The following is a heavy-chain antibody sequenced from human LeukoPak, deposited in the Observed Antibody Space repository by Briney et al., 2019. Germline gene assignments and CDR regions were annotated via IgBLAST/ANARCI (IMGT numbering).Heavy chain of an antibody. D-gene: IGHD3-9*01. V-gene: IGHV4-39*01. CDR2: IYYSGST. J-gene: IGHJ4*02. CDR1: GGSISSSGYY. Sequence: PSETLSLTCTVSGGSISSSGYYWGWTRQPPGKGLEWIGSIYYSGSTYYNPSLKSRVTISVDTSKNQFSLKLSSVTAADTAVYYCARHTDPLYYDILTGYYNRGYYFDYWGQGTLVTVSS. CDR3: ARHTDPLYYDILTGYYNRGYYFDY.